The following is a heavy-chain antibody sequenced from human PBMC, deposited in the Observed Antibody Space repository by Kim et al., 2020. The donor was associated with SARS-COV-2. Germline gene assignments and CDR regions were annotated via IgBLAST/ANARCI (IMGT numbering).Heavy chain of an antibody. CDR2: ISAYNGNT. V-gene: IGHV1-18*01. Sequence: ASVKVSCKVSGYTFTSYGISWVRQAPGQGLEWMGWISAYNGNTNYAQKLQGRVTMTTDTSTSTAYMELRSLRSDDTAVYYCAIGSWSSSWNAFDYWGQGTLVTVSS. J-gene: IGHJ4*02. CDR1: GYTFTSYG. CDR3: AIGSWSSSWNAFDY. D-gene: IGHD6-13*01.